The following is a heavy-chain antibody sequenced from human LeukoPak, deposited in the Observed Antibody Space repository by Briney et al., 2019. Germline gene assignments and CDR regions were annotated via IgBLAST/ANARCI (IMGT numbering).Heavy chain of an antibody. CDR2: IKLDGSGT. D-gene: IGHD6-13*01. J-gene: IGHJ4*02. V-gene: IGHV3-7*01. CDR1: GFTFSSYA. Sequence: GGSLRLSCAASGFTFSSYAMHWVRQAPGKGLEWVANIKLDGSGTHYADSVEGRFTISRDNARNSLYLQMHSLRVEDTAVYYCAREIEKAAAVNYWGQGTLVTVSS. CDR3: AREIEKAAAVNY.